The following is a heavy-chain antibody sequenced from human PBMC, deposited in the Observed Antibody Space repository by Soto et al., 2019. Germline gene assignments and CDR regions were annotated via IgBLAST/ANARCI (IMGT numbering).Heavy chain of an antibody. CDR2: VYFTAST. V-gene: IGHV4-39*01. Sequence: QLQLQESGPGLVKPSETTSLTCSVSGGSISINSYYWGWVRQPPGKGLEWIGNVYFTASTYYNPSLKSRVTMSVDTSKNQFSLKLNSVTAADTSVYYCARHGPGTGVGSMAVWGQGTTVTVSS. D-gene: IGHD3-10*01. J-gene: IGHJ6*02. CDR1: GGSISINSYY. CDR3: ARHGPGTGVGSMAV.